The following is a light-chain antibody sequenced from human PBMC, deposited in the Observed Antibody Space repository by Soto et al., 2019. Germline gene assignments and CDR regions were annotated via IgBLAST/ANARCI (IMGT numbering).Light chain of an antibody. Sequence: EIVLTQSPATLSLSPGERATLSCRASQSVSSYLAWYQQKPGQAPRLLIYDASNRATGIPARFSGSGSGTDFTLTISSLKPEDFAVYYCQQRSTFGQGTRLESK. V-gene: IGKV3-11*01. CDR2: DAS. J-gene: IGKJ5*01. CDR1: QSVSSY. CDR3: QQRST.